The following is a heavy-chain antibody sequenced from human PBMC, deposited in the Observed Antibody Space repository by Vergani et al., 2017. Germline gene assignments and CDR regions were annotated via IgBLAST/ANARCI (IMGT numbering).Heavy chain of an antibody. J-gene: IGHJ4*02. Sequence: EVQLVESGGGLVQPGGSLRLSCAASGFTFSSYSMNWVRQAPGKGLEWVSYISSSSSTIYYADSVKGRFTISRDNAKNSLYLKMNSLRAEDTAVYYCARDYYDFWSGYFGVGYWGQGTLVTVSS. CDR2: ISSSSSTI. V-gene: IGHV3-48*01. CDR1: GFTFSSYS. D-gene: IGHD3-3*01. CDR3: ARDYYDFWSGYFGVGY.